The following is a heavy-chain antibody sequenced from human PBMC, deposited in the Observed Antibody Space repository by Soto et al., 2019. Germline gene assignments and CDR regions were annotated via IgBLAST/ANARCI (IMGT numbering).Heavy chain of an antibody. Sequence: ASVKVSCKASGYTFTSYGISWVRKAPGQGLEWMGWISAYNGNTNYAQKLQGRVTMTTDTSTSTAYMELRSLRSDDTAVYYCARDTDTAMVRDPDYWGQGTLVTVSS. J-gene: IGHJ4*02. CDR2: ISAYNGNT. D-gene: IGHD5-18*01. CDR3: ARDTDTAMVRDPDY. CDR1: GYTFTSYG. V-gene: IGHV1-18*01.